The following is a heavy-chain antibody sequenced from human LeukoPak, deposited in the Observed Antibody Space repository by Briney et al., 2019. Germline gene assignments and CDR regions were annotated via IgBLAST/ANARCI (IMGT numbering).Heavy chain of an antibody. Sequence: PGGSLRLSCAASGFTFGTSAMSWVRQAPGKGLEWVSGISGSGGSTNYADSVKGWFTISRDNSKNTLYLQMNSLRAEDTAVYYCAKAKGYFDWLFEGNYFDYWGQGTLVTVSS. CDR2: ISGSGGST. CDR3: AKAKGYFDWLFEGNYFDY. J-gene: IGHJ4*02. CDR1: GFTFGTSA. D-gene: IGHD3-9*01. V-gene: IGHV3-23*01.